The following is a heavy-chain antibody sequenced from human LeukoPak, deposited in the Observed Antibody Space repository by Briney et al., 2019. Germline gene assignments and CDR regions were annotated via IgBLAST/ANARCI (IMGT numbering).Heavy chain of an antibody. CDR1: GFTFSSYA. Sequence: GGSLRLSCAASGFTFSSYAVSWVRQAPGKGLEWVSAISGSGGSTYYADSVKGRFTISRDNSKNTLYLQMNSLRAEDTAVYYCAKNPRDNYYGSGRRFDPWGQGTLVTVSS. D-gene: IGHD3-10*01. V-gene: IGHV3-23*01. CDR2: ISGSGGST. CDR3: AKNPRDNYYGSGRRFDP. J-gene: IGHJ5*02.